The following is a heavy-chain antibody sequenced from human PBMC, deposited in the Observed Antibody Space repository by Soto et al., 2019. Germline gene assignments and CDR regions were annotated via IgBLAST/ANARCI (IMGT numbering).Heavy chain of an antibody. CDR1: GFTFSSYS. CDR2: ISSSSSYI. J-gene: IGHJ5*02. Sequence: PGGSLRLSCAASGFTFSSYSMNWVRQAPGKGLEWVSSISSSSSYIYYADSVKGRFTISRDNAKNSLYLQMNSLRAEDTAVYYCARDPTYCSSTSCPPNWFDPWGQGTLVTVSS. CDR3: ARDPTYCSSTSCPPNWFDP. V-gene: IGHV3-21*01. D-gene: IGHD2-2*01.